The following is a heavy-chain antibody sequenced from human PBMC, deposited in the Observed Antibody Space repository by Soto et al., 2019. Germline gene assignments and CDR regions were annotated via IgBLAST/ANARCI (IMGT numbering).Heavy chain of an antibody. V-gene: IGHV3-9*01. CDR2: ISWNSGSI. CDR3: AKSPLSHMTTVPEIYYDYMDV. CDR1: GFTFEDYV. Sequence: EVQLVESGGGLVQPGRSLRLSCAASGFTFEDYVMHWVRQAPGKGLEWVSGISWNSGSIGYADSVKGRFTISRDNAKNALYMQMNSLRAEDTALYYCAKSPLSHMTTVPEIYYDYMDVWGKGTTVTVSS. J-gene: IGHJ6*03. D-gene: IGHD3-16*01.